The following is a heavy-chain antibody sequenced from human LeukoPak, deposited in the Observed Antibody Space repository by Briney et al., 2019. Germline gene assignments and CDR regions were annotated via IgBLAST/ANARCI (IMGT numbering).Heavy chain of an antibody. D-gene: IGHD6-19*01. Sequence: GESLRLSCAASGFTFSDYYMSWVRQAPGKGLEWVSYISSSGSTIYYADSVKGRFTISRDNAKNSLYLQMNSLRAEDTAVYYCARVDGSGWYYFDYWGQGTLVTVSS. V-gene: IGHV3-11*01. J-gene: IGHJ4*02. CDR2: ISSSGSTI. CDR1: GFTFSDYY. CDR3: ARVDGSGWYYFDY.